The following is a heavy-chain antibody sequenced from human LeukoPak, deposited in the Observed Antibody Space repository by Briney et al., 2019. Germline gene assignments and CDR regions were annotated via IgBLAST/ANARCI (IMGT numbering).Heavy chain of an antibody. CDR3: AKDFIGGGYNKYYYGMDV. CDR2: ISWDGGST. CDR1: GFTFDDYA. V-gene: IGHV3-43D*03. D-gene: IGHD5-24*01. Sequence: GGSLRLSCAASGFTFDDYAMHWVRQAPGKGLEWVSLISWDGGSTYYADSVKGRFTISRDNSKNSLYLQMNSLRAEDTALYYCAKDFIGGGYNKYYYGMDVWGQGTTVTVSS. J-gene: IGHJ6*02.